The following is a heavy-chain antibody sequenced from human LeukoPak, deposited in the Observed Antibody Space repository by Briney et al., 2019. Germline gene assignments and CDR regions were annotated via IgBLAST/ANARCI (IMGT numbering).Heavy chain of an antibody. CDR3: AREVGTIFGVARYYYYGMDV. D-gene: IGHD3-3*01. Sequence: SETLSLTCAVYGGSFSGYYWSWIRQPPGKGLEWIGEINHSGSTNYNPSLKSRVTISVDTSKNQFSLKLSSVTAADTAVYYCAREVGTIFGVARYYYYGMDVWGQGTTVTVSS. CDR1: GGSFSGYY. CDR2: INHSGST. V-gene: IGHV4-34*01. J-gene: IGHJ6*02.